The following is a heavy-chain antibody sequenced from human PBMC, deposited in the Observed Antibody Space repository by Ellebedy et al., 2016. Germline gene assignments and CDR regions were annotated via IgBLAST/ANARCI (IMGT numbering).Heavy chain of an antibody. CDR2: VSYTGST. V-gene: IGHV4-30-4*01. CDR3: SREGPYFYGLDV. J-gene: IGHJ6*02. CDR1: GDSIRNTDYH. Sequence: LRLSCSLSGDSIRNTDYHWTWIRQSPGKGLEWLGFVSYTGSTEYNPSLRSRLFMSVDTSKNQFTLKLSSVSAADTAVYYCSREGPYFYGLDVWGQGTSVTVSS.